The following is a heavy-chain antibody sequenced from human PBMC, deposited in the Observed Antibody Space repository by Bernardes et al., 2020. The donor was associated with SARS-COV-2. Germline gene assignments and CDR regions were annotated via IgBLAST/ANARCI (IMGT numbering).Heavy chain of an antibody. D-gene: IGHD2-2*01. CDR3: ARGSDTSTLWF. V-gene: IGHV4-4*02. Sequence: SETLSLTCTVSGASLSHTNWWTWVRQPPGQGLEWIGEIYHSGSTNYNPSLRSRVTISVDKSKNQFSLTLSSVTAADTAVYYCARGSDTSTLWFWGQGTLVTVSS. CDR2: IYHSGST. CDR1: GASLSHTNW. J-gene: IGHJ4*02.